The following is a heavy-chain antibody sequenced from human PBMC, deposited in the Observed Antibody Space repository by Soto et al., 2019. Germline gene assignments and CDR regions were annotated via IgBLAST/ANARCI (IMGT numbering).Heavy chain of an antibody. D-gene: IGHD2-21*02. CDR2: IFHSGST. V-gene: IGHV4-4*02. CDR3: ARDGDGRMTKNTYYYNGMDV. CDR1: GGSITSNNW. Sequence: KPSETLSLTCAVSGGSITSNNWWSWVRQPPGKGLEWIAEIFHSGSTNYNPSLKSRVSISLDTSNYQFSLKLSSVTAADTAVYYCARDGDGRMTKNTYYYNGMDVWGPGTKVTVSS. J-gene: IGHJ6*02.